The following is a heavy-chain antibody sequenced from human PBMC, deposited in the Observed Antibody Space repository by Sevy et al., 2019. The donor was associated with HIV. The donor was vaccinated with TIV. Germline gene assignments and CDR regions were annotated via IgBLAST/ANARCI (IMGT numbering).Heavy chain of an antibody. V-gene: IGHV3-30*04. J-gene: IGHJ4*01. CDR2: ISFDGRNE. CDR3: ARDCSTDGVCCRSGYFDY. D-gene: IGHD2-8*01. CDR1: GFTFGNHA. Sequence: GGSLRLSCAASGFTFGNHAIHWVRQAPGKGLEWVAIISFDGRNEHYADSVKGRFTISRDNSKNTVYLQMTRLRTEDTAVYYCARDCSTDGVCCRSGYFDYWGQRTLVTVSS.